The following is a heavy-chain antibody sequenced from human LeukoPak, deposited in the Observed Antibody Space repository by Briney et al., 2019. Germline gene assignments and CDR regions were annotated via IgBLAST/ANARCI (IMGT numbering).Heavy chain of an antibody. CDR2: ISGVGVTT. V-gene: IGHV3-23*01. CDR1: GFTLRSYT. J-gene: IGHJ4*02. D-gene: IGHD2-2*01. Sequence: GGSLRLSCAASGFTLRSYTMSWVRQAPGKGLEWVSTISGVGVTTYYADSVKGRFTISRDNSQNTLYLQMTSLRVEDTAVYYCATRPPIVPAPYYSDYWGQGALVTDSS. CDR3: ATRPPIVPAPYYSDY.